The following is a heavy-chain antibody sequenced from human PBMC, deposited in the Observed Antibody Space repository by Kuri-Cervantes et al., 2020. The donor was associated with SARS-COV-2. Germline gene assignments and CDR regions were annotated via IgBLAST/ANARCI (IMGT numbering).Heavy chain of an antibody. D-gene: IGHD1-26*01. CDR3: ARGPGSYHIWYYFDY. Sequence: GGSLRLSCKGPGYSFTSYWIGWVRQATGQGLEWMGWMNPNSGNTGYAQKLQGRVTMTTDTSTSTAYMELRSLRSDDTAVYYCARGPGSYHIWYYFDYWGQGTLVTVSS. J-gene: IGHJ4*02. CDR2: MNPNSGNT. V-gene: IGHV1-18*04. CDR1: GYSFTSYW.